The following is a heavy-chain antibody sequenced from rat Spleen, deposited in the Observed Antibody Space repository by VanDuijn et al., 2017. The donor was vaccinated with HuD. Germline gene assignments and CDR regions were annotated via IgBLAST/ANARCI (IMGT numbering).Heavy chain of an antibody. CDR1: GFSLTSYH. Sequence: QVQLKESGPGLVQPSQTLSLTCTVPGFSLTSYHVSWVRQPPGKGRAWMGVIWTVGSTTDNSLPKSRLSISRDPSKSQVYLKMNSLQTEDTATYYCARDGGELGYWGQGVMVTVSS. V-gene: IGHV2-43*01. CDR2: IWTVGST. J-gene: IGHJ2*01. D-gene: IGHD4-3*01. CDR3: ARDGGELGY.